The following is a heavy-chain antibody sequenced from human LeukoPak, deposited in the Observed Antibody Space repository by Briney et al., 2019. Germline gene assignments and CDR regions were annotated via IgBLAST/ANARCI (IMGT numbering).Heavy chain of an antibody. CDR1: GGSVSNYY. D-gene: IGHD6-13*01. CDR2: IYYSGST. V-gene: IGHV4-59*02. CDR3: ARGRDPVAAAGRMRFDP. J-gene: IGHJ5*02. Sequence: SETLSLTCTVSGGSVSNYYWSWIRQSPGKGLEWIGYIYYSGSTNYNPSLKSRVTISVDTSKNQFSLKLSSVTAADTAVYYCARGRDPVAAAGRMRFDPWGQGTLVTVSS.